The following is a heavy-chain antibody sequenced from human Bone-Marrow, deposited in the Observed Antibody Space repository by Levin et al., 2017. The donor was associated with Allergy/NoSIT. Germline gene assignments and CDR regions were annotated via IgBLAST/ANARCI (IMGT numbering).Heavy chain of an antibody. Sequence: GGSLRLSCAASGFTVSSSYMTWVRQAPGKGLDWVSVIYGGGSTYYADSVKGRFAISRDNSKNTLYLQMNSLRAEDTAVYYCARVPHYYDSSDYYGGGDYWGQGTLVTVSS. D-gene: IGHD3-22*01. CDR3: ARVPHYYDSSDYYGGGDY. J-gene: IGHJ4*02. CDR1: GFTVSSSY. V-gene: IGHV3-53*01. CDR2: IYGGGST.